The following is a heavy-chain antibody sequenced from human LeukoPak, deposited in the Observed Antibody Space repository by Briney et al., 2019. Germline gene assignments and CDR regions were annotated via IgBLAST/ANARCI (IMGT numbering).Heavy chain of an antibody. CDR3: ARDQIAARLYLGYYYGMDV. CDR2: ISSSSSTI. CDR1: GFTFSSYS. Sequence: GGSLRLSCAASGFTFSSYSMNWVRQAPGKGLEWVSYISSSSSTIYYADSVKGRFTISRDNAKNSLYLQMNSLRAEDTAVYYCARDQIAARLYLGYYYGMDVWGQGTTVTVSS. V-gene: IGHV3-48*01. J-gene: IGHJ6*02. D-gene: IGHD6-6*01.